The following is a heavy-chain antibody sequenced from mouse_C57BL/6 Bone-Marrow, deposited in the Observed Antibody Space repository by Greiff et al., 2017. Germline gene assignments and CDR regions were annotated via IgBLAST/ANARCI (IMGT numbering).Heavy chain of an antibody. J-gene: IGHJ2*01. CDR3: ARSPLYYDGSSPYFDY. CDR1: GFTFSSYG. D-gene: IGHD1-1*01. V-gene: IGHV5-6*01. CDR2: ISSGGSYT. Sequence: EVMLVESGGDLVKPGGSLKLSCAASGFTFSSYGMSWVRQTPDKRLEWVATISSGGSYTYYPDSVKGRFTISRDNAKNTLYLQMSSLNSEDTAMYYCARSPLYYDGSSPYFDYGGQGTTLTVSS.